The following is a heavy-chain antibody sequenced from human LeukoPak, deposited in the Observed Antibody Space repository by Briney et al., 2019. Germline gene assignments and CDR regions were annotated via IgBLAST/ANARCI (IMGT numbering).Heavy chain of an antibody. Sequence: SETLSLTCAVYGGSFSGYYWSWIRQPPGKGLEWIGEINHSGSTNYNPSLKSRVTISVDTSKNQFSLKLSSVTAADTAVYYCANAYDSSGYYFDNWGQGALGTVS. CDR2: INHSGST. J-gene: IGHJ4*02. D-gene: IGHD3-22*01. CDR3: ANAYDSSGYYFDN. CDR1: GGSFSGYY. V-gene: IGHV4-34*01.